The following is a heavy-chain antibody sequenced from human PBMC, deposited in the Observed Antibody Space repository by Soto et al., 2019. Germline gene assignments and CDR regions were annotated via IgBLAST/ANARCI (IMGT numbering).Heavy chain of an antibody. CDR2: IIPMFGAP. CDR1: GGNFRSYA. J-gene: IGHJ4*02. V-gene: IGHV1-69*12. CDR3: ARGFGSAWYFDS. D-gene: IGHD6-25*01. Sequence: QVQLVQSGAEVKKPGSSVKVSCKASGGNFRSYAISWVRQAPGQGLEWMGGIIPMFGAPNYAQTFQGRVTITADESTRTGYMEVSSLRSEDTAIYYCARGFGSAWYFDSWGQGTLVTVSS.